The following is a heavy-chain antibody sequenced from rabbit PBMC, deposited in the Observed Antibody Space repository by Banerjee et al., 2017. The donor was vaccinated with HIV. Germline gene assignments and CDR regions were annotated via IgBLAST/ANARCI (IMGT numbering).Heavy chain of an antibody. J-gene: IGHJ4*01. CDR2: IYGGSGGST. V-gene: IGHV1S40*01. CDR1: GFSFSSSYY. CDR3: ARDYYAGYVGYGYALNL. Sequence: QSLEESGGDLVKPGASLTLTCTASGFSFSSSYYMFWVRQAPGKGLEWIACIYGGSGGSTYYASWAKGRFTISKTSSTTVTLQMTSLTAADTATYFCARDYYAGYVGYGYALNLWGPGTLVTVS. D-gene: IGHD6-1*01.